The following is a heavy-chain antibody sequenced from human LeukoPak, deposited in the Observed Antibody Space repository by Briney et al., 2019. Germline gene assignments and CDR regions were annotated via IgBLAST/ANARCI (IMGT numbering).Heavy chain of an antibody. J-gene: IGHJ4*02. CDR3: ARIEGSTFDY. CDR1: GYSFINFW. Sequence: PGESLKISCESSGYSFINFWIGWVRQMPGKGLEWMGIIYPGDSKSKYNPSLQGQVTISADKSISTAYLQWSSLKASDTAIYYCARIEGSTFDYWGQGTLVTVSS. CDR2: IYPGDSKS. V-gene: IGHV5-51*01.